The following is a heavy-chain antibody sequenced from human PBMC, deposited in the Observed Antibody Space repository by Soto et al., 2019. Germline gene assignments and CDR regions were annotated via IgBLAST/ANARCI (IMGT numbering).Heavy chain of an antibody. CDR2: VFRNGSI. CDR3: ARARYRYFDY. J-gene: IGHJ4*02. Sequence: SSTMPLTSNVSGGSMTTGSYFCSLIRQSPGKGLEGIRYVFRNGSINYSPSFKSRVTISIDTSKNQFSLMSKSVTAADTAVYFCARARYRYFDYWGQGALVTVSS. V-gene: IGHV4-61*01. D-gene: IGHD1-1*01. CDR1: GGSMTTGSYF.